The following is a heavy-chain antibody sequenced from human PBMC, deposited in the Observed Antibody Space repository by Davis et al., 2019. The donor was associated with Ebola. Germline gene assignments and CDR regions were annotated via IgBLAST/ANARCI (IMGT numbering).Heavy chain of an antibody. CDR3: AKDRNYRRLPSAIGYYFDS. D-gene: IGHD2-2*01. CDR2: ISATGGNS. V-gene: IGHV3-23*01. Sequence: GESLKISCAASGFNFRTYAMSWVRQAPGKGLEWVLSISATGGNSYYADSVKGRFSISRDNSNNTVYLQMSSLRAEDTAVYFCAKDRNYRRLPSAIGYYFDSWGQGVLVTVSS. J-gene: IGHJ4*02. CDR1: GFNFRTYA.